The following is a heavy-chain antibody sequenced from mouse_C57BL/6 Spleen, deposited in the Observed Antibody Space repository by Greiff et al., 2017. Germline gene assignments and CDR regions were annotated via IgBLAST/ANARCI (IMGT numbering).Heavy chain of an antibody. D-gene: IGHD3-2*02. CDR1: GYTFTSYW. Sequence: QVQLQQPGAELVKPGASVKLSCKASGYTFTSYWMHWVKQRPGQGPEWIGMIHPNSGSTKYNEKFKSKATLTVDKSSSTAYMQLSSLTSEDSAVDYCAREATAQAPTFDYWGQGTTLTVSS. J-gene: IGHJ2*01. CDR2: IHPNSGST. CDR3: AREATAQAPTFDY. V-gene: IGHV1-64*01.